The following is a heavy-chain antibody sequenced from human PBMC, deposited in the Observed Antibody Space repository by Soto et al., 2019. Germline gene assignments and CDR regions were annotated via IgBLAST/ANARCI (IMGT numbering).Heavy chain of an antibody. Sequence: QVQLQESGPGLVKPSETLSLTCTVSGGSISSYYWSWIRQPPGKGLEWIGYIYYSGSNNYNPSRKSRVTISVATSKNQFSLELSSVTAADTAVYYCARRYGSCFDYWGQGPLVTVSS. J-gene: IGHJ4*02. D-gene: IGHD5-18*01. CDR1: GGSISSYY. V-gene: IGHV4-59*08. CDR3: ARRYGSCFDY. CDR2: IYYSGSN.